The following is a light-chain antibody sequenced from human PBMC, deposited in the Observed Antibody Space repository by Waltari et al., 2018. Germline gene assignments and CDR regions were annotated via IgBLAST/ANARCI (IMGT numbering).Light chain of an antibody. CDR1: TSNIGSNL. J-gene: IGLJ3*02. Sequence: QSVLTQPPSASGTPGQRVTISCSGSTSNIGSNLVTRYQQLPGKAPKLLIYRSDQRPSGVPDRFSGSKSGTSASLAISGLQSEDEADYYCAAWDDSLNGHWVFGGGTKVTVL. CDR3: AAWDDSLNGHWV. CDR2: RSD. V-gene: IGLV1-44*01.